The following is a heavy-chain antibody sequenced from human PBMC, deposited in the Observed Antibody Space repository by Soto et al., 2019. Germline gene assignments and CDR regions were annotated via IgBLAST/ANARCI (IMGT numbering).Heavy chain of an antibody. CDR1: GYTFTSYG. J-gene: IGHJ4*02. V-gene: IGHV1-18*01. Sequence: QVQLVQSGAEVKKPGASVKVSCKASGYTFTSYGISWVRQAPGQGLEWMGWISAYNGNRKYAQKLQGRVTMTTDTSTGTAYMGLRSLGADDTAVYSCAREPNYFDYWGQGTLVTVSS. CDR3: AREPNYFDY. CDR2: ISAYNGNR.